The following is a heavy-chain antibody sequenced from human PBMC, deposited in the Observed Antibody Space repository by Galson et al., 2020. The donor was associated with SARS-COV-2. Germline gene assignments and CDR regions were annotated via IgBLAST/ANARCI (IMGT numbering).Heavy chain of an antibody. V-gene: IGHV1-2*02. Sequence: ASVKVSCKASGYTFTGYYLHWLRQAPGQGLEWMGWINPNSGGTNYAQKFQGRVTMTGDTSINTAYMELSSLRSDDTAVYFCARSCSSTTCFQTDGMDVWGQGTTVTVSS. D-gene: IGHD2-2*01. CDR1: GYTFTGYY. J-gene: IGHJ6*02. CDR3: ARSCSSTTCFQTDGMDV. CDR2: INPNSGGT.